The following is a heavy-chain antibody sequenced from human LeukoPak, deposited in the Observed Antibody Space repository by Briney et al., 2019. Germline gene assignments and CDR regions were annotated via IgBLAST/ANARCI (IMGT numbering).Heavy chain of an antibody. J-gene: IGHJ4*02. D-gene: IGHD4-17*01. CDR2: IHYDGARS. CDR1: GFTFSGYG. CDR3: AKDQVPGDYSYKLPY. V-gene: IGHV3-30*02. Sequence: GGSLRLSCAASGFTFSGYGMHWVRQAPGKGLEWVAFIHYDGARSYYADSVKGRFTISRDNSKNTLYLQMNSLRAEDTAVYYCAKDQVPGDYSYKLPYWGQGTLVTVSS.